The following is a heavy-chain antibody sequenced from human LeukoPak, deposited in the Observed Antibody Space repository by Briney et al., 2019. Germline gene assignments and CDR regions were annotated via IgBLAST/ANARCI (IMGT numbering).Heavy chain of an antibody. CDR1: GYSFTSYW. CDR3: ATTEPRIRSSGWKRPYWYFDL. V-gene: IGHV5-10-1*01. Sequence: GGSLRISFKGSGYSFTSYWSSWVRQMPGKGREWMGRIDPSVSYTNYSPSFQGHVTISADKSSSTAYLQWSSLKASDTAMYYCATTEPRIRSSGWKRPYWYFDLWGRGTLVTVSS. J-gene: IGHJ2*01. D-gene: IGHD6-19*01. CDR2: IDPSVSYT.